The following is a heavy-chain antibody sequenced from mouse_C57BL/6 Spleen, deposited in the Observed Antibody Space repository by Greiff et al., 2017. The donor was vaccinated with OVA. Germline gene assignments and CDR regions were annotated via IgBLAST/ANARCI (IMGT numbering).Heavy chain of an antibody. V-gene: IGHV1-26*01. CDR1: GYTFTDYY. CDR3: ARDDDRAWFTY. D-gene: IGHD2-3*01. J-gene: IGHJ3*01. Sequence: VQLQHSGPALVKPGASVKISCKASGYTFTDYYMNWVKQSHGTSLEWIGDINPNNGGTSYNQKFKGKATLTVDKSSSTAYMELRSLASEDSAVYYCARDDDRAWFTYWGQGTLVTVFA. CDR2: INPNNGGT.